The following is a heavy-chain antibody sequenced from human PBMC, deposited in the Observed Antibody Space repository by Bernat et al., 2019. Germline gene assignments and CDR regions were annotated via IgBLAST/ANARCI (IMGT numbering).Heavy chain of an antibody. V-gene: IGHV3-30-3*01. CDR1: GFTFSSYA. CDR3: ARDGVGAARDYYYYYGMDV. D-gene: IGHD6-6*01. CDR2: ISYDGSNK. J-gene: IGHJ6*02. Sequence: QVQLVESGGGVVQPGRSLRLSCAASGFTFSSYAMHWVRQAPGKGLEWVAVISYDGSNKYYADSVKGRFTISRDNSKNTLYLQMNSLRAEDTAVYYCARDGVGAARDYYYYYGMDVWGQGTPVTVSS.